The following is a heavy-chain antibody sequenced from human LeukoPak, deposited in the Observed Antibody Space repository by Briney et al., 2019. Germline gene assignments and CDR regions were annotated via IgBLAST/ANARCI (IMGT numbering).Heavy chain of an antibody. CDR3: AKDRLGNIVATISDY. V-gene: IGHV3-23*01. CDR1: GFTFNTYA. Sequence: GGSLRLSCAASGFTFNTYAMTWVRQAPGKGLEWVSSISGGGGSKFYAGFVEGRFTISRDNSENTLYLQMNSLRAEDTAVYYCAKDRLGNIVATISDYWGQGTLVTVSS. D-gene: IGHD5-12*01. CDR2: ISGGGGSK. J-gene: IGHJ4*02.